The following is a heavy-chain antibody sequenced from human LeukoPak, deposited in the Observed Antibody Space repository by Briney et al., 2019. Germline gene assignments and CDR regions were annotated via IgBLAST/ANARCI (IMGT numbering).Heavy chain of an antibody. CDR3: AKDLTFHSDLSASYSSPPLHHY. CDR1: GFTFSNYA. J-gene: IGHJ4*02. Sequence: GGSLRLSCVASGFTFSNYAMSWVRQAPGKGLEWVSGIFGNSGSTVSTYYAGPVKGRVTIRRDNSRHTAYLKMNSLRAEDAAVYYCAKDLTFHSDLSASYSSPPLHHYGGQGTLVTVSP. CDR2: IFGNSGSTVST. D-gene: IGHD3-22*01. V-gene: IGHV3-23*01.